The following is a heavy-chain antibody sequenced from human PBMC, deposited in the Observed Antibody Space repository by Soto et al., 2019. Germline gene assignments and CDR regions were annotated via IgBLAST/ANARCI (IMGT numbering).Heavy chain of an antibody. CDR2: ISYDGSNK. Sequence: QVQLVESGGGVVQPVRSLRLSCAASGFTFSSYAMHWVRQAPGKGLDWVAVISYDGSNKYYADCVMCRFTISRDNSKNTLYLQMNSLRAVDTAVDYYERDSIGRDYGSESYYFDDWGQGTLVTVSS. J-gene: IGHJ4*02. CDR3: ERDSIGRDYGSESYYFDD. V-gene: IGHV3-30-3*01. D-gene: IGHD3-10*01. CDR1: GFTFSSYA.